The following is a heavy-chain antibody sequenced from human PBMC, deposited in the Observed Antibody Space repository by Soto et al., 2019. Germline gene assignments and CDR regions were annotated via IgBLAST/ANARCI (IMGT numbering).Heavy chain of an antibody. CDR1: GITFNIFG. CDR2: ISNDGTNK. CDR3: AKGSTRWLESLLHY. J-gene: IGHJ4*02. V-gene: IGHV3-30*18. Sequence: XGSLRVSWASSGITFNIFGMHLVLQAPGKGLEWVALISNDGTNKYYADSVRGRFTISRDSSKNTVFLQMDGLRADDTAVYYCAKGSTRWLESLLHYWGQGTLVTVYS. D-gene: IGHD5-12*01.